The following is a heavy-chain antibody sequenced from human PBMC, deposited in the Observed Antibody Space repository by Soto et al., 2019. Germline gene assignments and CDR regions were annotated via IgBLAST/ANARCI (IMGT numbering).Heavy chain of an antibody. J-gene: IGHJ3*02. D-gene: IGHD1-26*01. Sequence: SETLSLTCAVPGYSISSDNWWGWIRQPPGKGLEWIGYIFYTGTTYYNLSLKSRVTMSVDTAKNQFSLKLTSVTAADTAVYYCARYLLSGSYPSAFDIWGQGTMVTVSS. CDR3: ARYLLSGSYPSAFDI. V-gene: IGHV4-28*01. CDR1: GYSISSDNW. CDR2: IFYTGTT.